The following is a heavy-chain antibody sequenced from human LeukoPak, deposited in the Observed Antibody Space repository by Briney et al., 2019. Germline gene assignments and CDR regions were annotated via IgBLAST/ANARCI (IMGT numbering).Heavy chain of an antibody. CDR3: ARGATGARITMVRGVILDY. D-gene: IGHD3-10*01. V-gene: IGHV3-23*01. Sequence: PGGSLRLSCAASGFTFSSYAMSWVRQAPGKGLEWVSAISGSGGSTYYADSVKGRFTISRGNSKNTLYLQMDSLRAEDTAVYYCARGATGARITMVRGVILDYWGQGTLVTVSS. CDR1: GFTFSSYA. CDR2: ISGSGGST. J-gene: IGHJ4*02.